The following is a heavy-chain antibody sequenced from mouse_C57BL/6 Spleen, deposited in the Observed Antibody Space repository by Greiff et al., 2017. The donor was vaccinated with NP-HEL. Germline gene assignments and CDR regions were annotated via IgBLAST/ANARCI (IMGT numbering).Heavy chain of an antibody. CDR3: ASYYYGSSYFDY. D-gene: IGHD1-1*01. CDR2: ISSGSSTI. V-gene: IGHV5-17*01. J-gene: IGHJ2*01. Sequence: DVQLVESGGGLVKPGGSLKLSCAASGFTFSDYGMHWVRQAPEKGLEWVAYISSGSSTIYYADTLKGRFTISRDNAKNTLFLQMTSLRSEDTAVYYCASYYYGSSYFDYWGQGTTLTVSS. CDR1: GFTFSDYG.